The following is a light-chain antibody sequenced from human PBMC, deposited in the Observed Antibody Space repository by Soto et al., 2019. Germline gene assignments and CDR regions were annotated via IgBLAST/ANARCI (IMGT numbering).Light chain of an antibody. Sequence: DIQMTQSPSSLSASVGDRVTITCQASHDIRKYLNLYQQKPGKAPKLLIYDASNMETGVPSRFTGSGSGTDFTFTISSLQPEDIATYYCQQYENFPITFGQGTRLEIK. J-gene: IGKJ5*01. CDR3: QQYENFPIT. CDR2: DAS. V-gene: IGKV1-33*01. CDR1: HDIRKY.